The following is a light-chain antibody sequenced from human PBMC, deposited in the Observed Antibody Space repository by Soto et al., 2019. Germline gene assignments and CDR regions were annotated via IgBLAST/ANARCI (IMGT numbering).Light chain of an antibody. Sequence: DIRMTQSPSSLSASVGDRVTITCGASQGISNYLAWYQQKPVKVPKLLIYAASTLQSGVPSRFSGSGSATDFTPTISSLQPDDFATYYCQQYNTFSPWTFGQGTKVDIK. CDR1: QGISNY. J-gene: IGKJ1*01. CDR3: QQYNTFSPWT. V-gene: IGKV1-27*01. CDR2: AAS.